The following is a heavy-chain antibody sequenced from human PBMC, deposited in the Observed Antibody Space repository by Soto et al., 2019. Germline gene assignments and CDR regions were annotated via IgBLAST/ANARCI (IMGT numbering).Heavy chain of an antibody. D-gene: IGHD1-1*01. Sequence: QVHLVQSGAEVKKPGASVKVSCKGSGYTFTSYGITWVRQAPGQGLEWMGWISAHNGNTDYAQKLQGSVTVTRDTSTSTAYVELRSLRSDDTAVYYCARGRYGDYWGQGALVTVSS. CDR3: ARGRYGDY. CDR1: GYTFTSYG. V-gene: IGHV1-18*01. CDR2: ISAHNGNT. J-gene: IGHJ4*02.